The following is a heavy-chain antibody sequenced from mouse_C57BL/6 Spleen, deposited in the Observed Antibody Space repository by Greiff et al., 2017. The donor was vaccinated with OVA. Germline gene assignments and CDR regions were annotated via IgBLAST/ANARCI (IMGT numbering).Heavy chain of an antibody. D-gene: IGHD2-4*01. CDR3: AMEYDYGLNYYTMDY. J-gene: IGHJ4*01. V-gene: IGHV1-74*01. CDR2: IHPSDSDT. CDR1: GYTFTSYW. Sequence: VQLQQSGAELVKPGASVKVSCKASGYTFTSYWMHWVKQRPGQGLEWIGRIHPSDSDTNYNQKFKGKATLTVDKSSSTAYMQLSRLTSEDSAVYYCAMEYDYGLNYYTMDYWGQGTSVTVSS.